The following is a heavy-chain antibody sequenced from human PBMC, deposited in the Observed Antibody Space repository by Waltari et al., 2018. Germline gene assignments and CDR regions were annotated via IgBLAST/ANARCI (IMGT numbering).Heavy chain of an antibody. V-gene: IGHV3-7*01. D-gene: IGHD6-13*01. CDR3: TRGGRDSSWYWRD. CDR1: GLSFSNYW. J-gene: IGHJ4*02. CDR2: IKQDGSEK. Sequence: EVQLVESGGGLAQPGGSLRLSCAASGLSFSNYWMTWVRKASGKGPEWGDNIKQDGSEKYYMDSVKGRFTISRDNAKNSLYLQMNNLRVEDTAVYYCTRGGRDSSWYWRDWGQGTLVTVSS.